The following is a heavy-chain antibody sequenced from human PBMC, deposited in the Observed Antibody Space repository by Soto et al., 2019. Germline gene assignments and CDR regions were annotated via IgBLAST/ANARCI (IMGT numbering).Heavy chain of an antibody. V-gene: IGHV3-64D*08. J-gene: IGHJ5*02. CDR1: GGPFSSYA. CDR2: ISSNGGST. CDR3: VKGSIAARPDWFDP. Sequence: PGGSLRLSCTASGGPFSSYAMHWVRQAPGKGLEYVSAISSNGGSTYYADSVKGRFTISRDNSKNTLYLQMSSLRAEDTAVYYCVKGSIAARPDWFDPWGQGTLVTVSS. D-gene: IGHD6-6*01.